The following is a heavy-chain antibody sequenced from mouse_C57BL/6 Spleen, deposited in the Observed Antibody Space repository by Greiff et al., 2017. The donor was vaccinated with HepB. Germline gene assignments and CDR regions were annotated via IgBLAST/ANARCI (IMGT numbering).Heavy chain of an antibody. J-gene: IGHJ3*01. V-gene: IGHV14-4*01. CDR1: GFNIKDDY. Sequence: EVMLVESGAELVRPGASVKLSCTASGFNIKDDYMHWVKQRPEQGLEWIGWIDPENGDTEYASKFQGKATITADTSSNTAYLQLSSLTSEDTAVYYCTRPAWFAYWGQGTLVTVSA. CDR3: TRPAWFAY. CDR2: IDPENGDT.